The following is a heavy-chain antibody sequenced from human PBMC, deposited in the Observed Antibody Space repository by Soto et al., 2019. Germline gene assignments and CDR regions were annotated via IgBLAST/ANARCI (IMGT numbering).Heavy chain of an antibody. Sequence: GSLRLSCAASGFTFSDYYMSWIRQATGKGLEWVSYISNSGSTIYYADSMKGRFTISRDNAKNSLYLQMNSLRAEDTAVYYCARALGSCSNDVCYWSYYYYGMDVWGQGTTVTVSS. CDR1: GFTFSDYY. V-gene: IGHV3-11*01. J-gene: IGHJ6*02. CDR3: ARALGSCSNDVCYWSYYYYGMDV. CDR2: ISNSGSTI. D-gene: IGHD2-8*01.